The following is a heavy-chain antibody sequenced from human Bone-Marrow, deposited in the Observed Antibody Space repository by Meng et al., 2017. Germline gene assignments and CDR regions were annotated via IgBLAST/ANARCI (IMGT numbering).Heavy chain of an antibody. J-gene: IGHJ4*02. CDR3: TTGTVRYFDWLPD. Sequence: GGSLRLSCAASGFTFSSYSMNWVRQAPGKGLEWVGRIKSKTDGGTTDYAAPVKGRFTISRDDSKNTLYLQMNSLKTEDTAVYYCTTGTVRYFDWLPDWGQGTLVTVSS. CDR2: IKSKTDGGTT. V-gene: IGHV3-15*01. CDR1: GFTFSSYS. D-gene: IGHD3-9*01.